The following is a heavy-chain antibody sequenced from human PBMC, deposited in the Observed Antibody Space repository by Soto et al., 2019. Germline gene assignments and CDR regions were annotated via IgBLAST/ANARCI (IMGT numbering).Heavy chain of an antibody. J-gene: IGHJ4*02. Sequence: EVQLVESGGGLIQPGGSLRLSCAASGFIVSSNSMNWVRQAPGKGLVWVSLIYSGGSTKYADSVKGRFTISRDNSKNTLYLQMNSLRAEDTAVYYCAREGGNLPTGFENWGQGTLVTVSS. V-gene: IGHV3-53*01. D-gene: IGHD2-15*01. CDR2: IYSGGST. CDR3: AREGGNLPTGFEN. CDR1: GFIVSSNS.